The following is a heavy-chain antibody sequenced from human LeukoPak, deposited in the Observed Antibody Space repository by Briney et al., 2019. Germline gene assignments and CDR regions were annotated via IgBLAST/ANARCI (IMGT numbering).Heavy chain of an antibody. CDR3: ARDRSLHYGSGSLDY. CDR1: GFTFSSYG. V-gene: IGHV3-33*01. D-gene: IGHD3-10*01. CDR2: IWYDGSNK. Sequence: GGSLRLSCAVSGFTFSSYGMHWVRQAPGKGLEWVAVIWYDGSNKYYADSVKGRFTISRDNSKNTLHLQMNSLRAEDTAVYYCARDRSLHYGSGSLDYWGQGTLVTVSS. J-gene: IGHJ4*02.